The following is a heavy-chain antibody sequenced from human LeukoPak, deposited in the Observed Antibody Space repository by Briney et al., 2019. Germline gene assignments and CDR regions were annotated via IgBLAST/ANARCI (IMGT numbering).Heavy chain of an antibody. J-gene: IGHJ3*02. D-gene: IGHD4-17*01. CDR2: ISYDGSNK. Sequence: PGGSLRLSCAASGFTFSSYGMHWVRQAPGKGLEWVAVISYDGSNKYYADSVKGRFTISRDNSKNTLYLQMNSLRAEDTAVYYCAKDRDYGSFDIWGQGTMVTVSS. CDR3: AKDRDYGSFDI. CDR1: GFTFSSYG. V-gene: IGHV3-30*18.